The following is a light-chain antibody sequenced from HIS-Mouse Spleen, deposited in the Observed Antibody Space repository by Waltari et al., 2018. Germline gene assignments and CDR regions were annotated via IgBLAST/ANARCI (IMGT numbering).Light chain of an antibody. J-gene: IGLJ2*01. V-gene: IGLV2-8*01. CDR3: SSYAGSNNVV. CDR1: SSDVGGYNY. CDR2: EVS. Sequence: QSALTQPPSASGSPGQSVTIPCTGTSSDVGGYNYVSWYQQHPGKAPNLMIYEVSKRPSGVPDRFSGSKSGNTASLTVSGLQAEDEADYYCSSYAGSNNVVFGGGTKLTVL.